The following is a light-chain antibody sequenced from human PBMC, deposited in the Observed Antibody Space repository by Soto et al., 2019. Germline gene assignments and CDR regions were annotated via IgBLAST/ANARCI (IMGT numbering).Light chain of an antibody. Sequence: DIQMTQSPSSLSASVGDRVTITCQASQDISKYLNWYQQKPGKAPKLLIYDASNLETGVPSRLSGSGSGTDFTFTISSLQPEDIATYYCQQYDNPPPYTFGQGTKVEIK. CDR3: QQYDNPPPYT. J-gene: IGKJ2*01. CDR1: QDISKY. V-gene: IGKV1-33*01. CDR2: DAS.